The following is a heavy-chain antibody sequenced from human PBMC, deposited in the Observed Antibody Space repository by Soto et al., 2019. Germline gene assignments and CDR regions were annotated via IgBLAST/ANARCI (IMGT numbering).Heavy chain of an antibody. CDR1: GGSISSSSYY. D-gene: IGHD3-3*01. Sequence: NPSETLSLTCTVSGGSISSSSYYWGWIRQPPGKGLEWIGSIYYSGSTYYNPSLKSRVTISVDTSKNQFSLKLSSVTAADTAVYYCARHNFGVVINPSWFDPWGQGTLVTVSS. V-gene: IGHV4-39*01. CDR2: IYYSGST. J-gene: IGHJ5*02. CDR3: ARHNFGVVINPSWFDP.